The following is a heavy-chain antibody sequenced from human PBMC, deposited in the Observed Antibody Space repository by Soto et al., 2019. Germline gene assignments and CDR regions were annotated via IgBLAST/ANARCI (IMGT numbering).Heavy chain of an antibody. J-gene: IGHJ4*02. V-gene: IGHV4-59*01. D-gene: IGHD3-10*01. CDR3: ARDIRYYGSGSYYNYFDY. Sequence: SETLSLTCTVSGGSISSYYWSWIRQPPGKGLEWIGYIYYSGSTNYNPSLKSRVTISVDTSKNQFSLKLSSVTAADTAVYYCARDIRYYGSGSYYNYFDYWGQGTLVTVSS. CDR1: GGSISSYY. CDR2: IYYSGST.